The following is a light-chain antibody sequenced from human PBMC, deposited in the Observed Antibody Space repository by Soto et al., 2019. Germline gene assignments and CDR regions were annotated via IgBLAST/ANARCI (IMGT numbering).Light chain of an antibody. CDR2: EVS. Sequence: SALTQPPSASGSPGQSVTISCTGTSSDVGIYKYVSWYQHHPGKAPKLILYEVSKRPSGVPDRFSGSKSGNTASLTVSGLQAEDEADYYCSSYANNNNFRVDVGTGTKVTVL. V-gene: IGLV2-8*01. CDR1: SSDVGIYKY. CDR3: SSYANNNNFRVD. J-gene: IGLJ1*01.